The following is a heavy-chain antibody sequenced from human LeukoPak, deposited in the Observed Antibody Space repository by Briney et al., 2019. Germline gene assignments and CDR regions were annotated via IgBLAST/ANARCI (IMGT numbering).Heavy chain of an antibody. V-gene: IGHV3-66*01. CDR3: AKGQGYNYGDSIDY. J-gene: IGHJ4*02. D-gene: IGHD5-18*01. CDR1: GFTFSDHY. CDR2: INGGGSS. Sequence: SGGSLRLSCAASGFTFSDHYMSWIRQAPGKGLDWVSVINGGGSSYYADSVKGRFNVSRDNSKNTLYLQMNSLRDEDTAVYYCAKGQGYNYGDSIDYWGQGTLVTVSS.